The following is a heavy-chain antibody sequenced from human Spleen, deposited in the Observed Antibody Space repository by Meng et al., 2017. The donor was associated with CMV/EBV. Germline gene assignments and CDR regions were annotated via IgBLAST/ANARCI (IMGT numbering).Heavy chain of an antibody. J-gene: IGHJ4*02. V-gene: IGHV3-74*01. Sequence: GGSLRLSCAASGFTFSSYWMHWVRQAPGKGLVWVSRINSDGSSTSYADSVKGRFTISRDNAKNTLYLQMNSLRAEDTAVYYCAAQGGGTYSFDYWGQGTLVTVSS. CDR2: INSDGSST. CDR3: AAQGGGTYSFDY. D-gene: IGHD3-16*01. CDR1: GFTFSSYW.